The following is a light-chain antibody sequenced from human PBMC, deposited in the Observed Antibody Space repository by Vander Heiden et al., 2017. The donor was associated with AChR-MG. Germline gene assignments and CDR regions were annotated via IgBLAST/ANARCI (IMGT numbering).Light chain of an antibody. CDR2: DAS. Sequence: DIQMTQSPSTLSASVGDRVTITCRASQSISSWLAWYQQKPGKAPKLLIYDASRLESGVPSRFSGSGSGTEFTLTISSLQPDDFATYYCQQDNSYFTFGGGTKVEIK. V-gene: IGKV1-5*01. CDR3: QQDNSYFT. J-gene: IGKJ4*01. CDR1: QSISSW.